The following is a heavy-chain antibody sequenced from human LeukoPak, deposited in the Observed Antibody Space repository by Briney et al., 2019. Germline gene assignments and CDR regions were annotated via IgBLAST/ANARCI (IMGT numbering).Heavy chain of an antibody. V-gene: IGHV3-74*01. CDR2: INGDGTST. CDR3: ARATIGFDF. Sequence: PGGSLRLSCGASGFTFSNYLMYWVRHAPEKGLVWISHINGDGTSTSYADSVKGRFTISRDNAKNTLYLQLSSLTAEDTAVYYCARATIGFDFWGQGTLVTVSS. D-gene: IGHD5-24*01. J-gene: IGHJ4*02. CDR1: GFTFSNYL.